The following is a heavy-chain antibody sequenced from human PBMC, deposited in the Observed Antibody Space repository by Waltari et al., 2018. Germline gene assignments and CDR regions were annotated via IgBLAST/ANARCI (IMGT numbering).Heavy chain of an antibody. Sequence: QVQLVESGGGVVQPGRSLRLSCEGTGFTFYSYAVHWVRQVPGKGLEWVAVISHDGKNKYYADSVKGRVTISRDNSKSTVYLQMNSLRAEDTAVYFCARDRGDYIMLQYLDYWGQGTLVTVSS. CDR2: ISHDGKNK. D-gene: IGHD4-17*01. V-gene: IGHV3-30*04. J-gene: IGHJ4*02. CDR1: GFTFYSYA. CDR3: ARDRGDYIMLQYLDY.